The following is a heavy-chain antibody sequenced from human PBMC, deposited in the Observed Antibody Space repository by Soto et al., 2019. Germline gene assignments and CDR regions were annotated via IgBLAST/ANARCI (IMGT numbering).Heavy chain of an antibody. J-gene: IGHJ4*02. V-gene: IGHV1-2*02. CDR2: INPNSGGT. CDR1: GYTFTGYY. CDR3: ARVGEAMVPFDY. Sequence: ASVKVSCKASGYTFTGYYMHWVRQAPGQGLEWMGWINPNSGGTNYAQKFQGRFTISRDNAKNTLYLQMNSLRAEDTAVYYCARVGEAMVPFDYWGQGTLVTVYS. D-gene: IGHD3-10*01.